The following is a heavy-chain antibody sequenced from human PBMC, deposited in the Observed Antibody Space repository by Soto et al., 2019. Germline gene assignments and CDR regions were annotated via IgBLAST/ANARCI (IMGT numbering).Heavy chain of an antibody. V-gene: IGHV3-23*01. CDR2: INNSGGRT. J-gene: IGHJ5*02. D-gene: IGHD3-9*01. CDR1: GFTLSTYA. CDR3: VKDRRDYISNWFDP. Sequence: GGSLRLSCAASGFTLSTYAMSWVRQAPGKGLEWVSSINNSGGRTNYAGSVKGRFTIFRDNSKNTLYLQMNSLRVEDTAVYYCVKDRRDYISNWFDPWGQGTLATVSS.